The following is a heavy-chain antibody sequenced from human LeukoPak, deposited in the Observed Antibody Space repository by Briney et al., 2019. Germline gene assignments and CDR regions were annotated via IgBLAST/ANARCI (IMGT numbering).Heavy chain of an antibody. CDR3: AREVYSSSRPADAFDI. Sequence: GGSLRLSCAASGFIFNNSGMSWVRQAPGKGLEWVANIMQDGSEKNYVDSVKGRFTISRDNARNSLYLQMSSLGAEDTAVYYCAREVYSSSRPADAFDIWGQGTVVTVSS. D-gene: IGHD6-13*01. CDR2: IMQDGSEK. J-gene: IGHJ3*02. V-gene: IGHV3-7*01. CDR1: GFIFNNSG.